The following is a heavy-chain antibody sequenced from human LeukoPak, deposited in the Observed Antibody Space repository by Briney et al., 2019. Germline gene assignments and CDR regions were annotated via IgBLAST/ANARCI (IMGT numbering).Heavy chain of an antibody. CDR3: AKDQNWGFAY. V-gene: IGHV3-30*02. CDR2: IPYDGSNK. J-gene: IGHJ4*02. D-gene: IGHD7-27*01. Sequence: GGSLRLSCAASGFTFSSYGMHWVRQAPGKGLEWVAFIPYDGSNKYYTDSVKGRFTISRDNSKNTLHLQMNSLRAEDTAVYSCAKDQNWGFAYWGQGTLVIVSS. CDR1: GFTFSSYG.